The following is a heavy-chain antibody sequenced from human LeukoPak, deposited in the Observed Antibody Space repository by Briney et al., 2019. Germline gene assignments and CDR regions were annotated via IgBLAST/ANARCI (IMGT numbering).Heavy chain of an antibody. CDR1: GYSFTNYW. D-gene: IGHD2-2*01. V-gene: IGHV5-51*01. CDR3: ARGRGYCSSTSCYDFDY. Sequence: GESLKISCTGSGYSFTNYWIAWVRHMPGKGLEWMGIIYPGDSETTYSPSFQGQVTISADKSITTTYLQWSSLKASDTAMYYCARGRGYCSSTSCYDFDYWGQGTLVTVSS. J-gene: IGHJ4*02. CDR2: IYPGDSET.